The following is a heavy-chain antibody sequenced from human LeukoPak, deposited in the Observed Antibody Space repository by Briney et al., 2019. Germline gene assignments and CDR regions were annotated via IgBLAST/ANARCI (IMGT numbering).Heavy chain of an antibody. D-gene: IGHD3-22*01. Sequence: GGSLRLSCAASGFTFSSYAMHWVRRAPGKGLEWVTVISYDGSSKYFADSVKGRFTISRDNSKNTLYLQMNSLRAEDTAVYYCAEVVINGYWGQGTLVTVSS. V-gene: IGHV3-30-3*02. CDR3: AEVVINGY. CDR1: GFTFSSYA. J-gene: IGHJ4*02. CDR2: ISYDGSSK.